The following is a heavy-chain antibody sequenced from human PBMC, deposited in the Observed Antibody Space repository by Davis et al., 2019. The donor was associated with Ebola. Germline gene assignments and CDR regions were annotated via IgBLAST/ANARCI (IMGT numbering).Heavy chain of an antibody. CDR2: IYPGDSDT. CDR3: ARHGCSSTSCYTGLYYYYMDV. CDR1: GYSFTSYW. Sequence: GEALKISCKGSGYSFTSYWIGWVRQMPGKGLDWMGIIYPGDSDTRYSPSFQGQVTISADKSISTAYLQWSSLKASDTAMYYCARHGCSSTSCYTGLYYYYMDVWGKGTTVTVSS. J-gene: IGHJ6*03. D-gene: IGHD2-2*02. V-gene: IGHV5-51*01.